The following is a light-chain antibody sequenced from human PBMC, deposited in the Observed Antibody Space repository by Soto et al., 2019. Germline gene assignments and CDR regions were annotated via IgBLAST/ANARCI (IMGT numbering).Light chain of an antibody. J-gene: IGKJ4*01. CDR3: QQYKSYST. Sequence: DIQMTHSPSTLSASVGDRVTITCRASQSISSWLAWYQQKPGKAPKFLIYDASSLESGVPSRFSGSGSGTEFTLTISSLQPDDFATYYCQQYKSYSTFGGGTKVDIK. CDR1: QSISSW. V-gene: IGKV1-5*01. CDR2: DAS.